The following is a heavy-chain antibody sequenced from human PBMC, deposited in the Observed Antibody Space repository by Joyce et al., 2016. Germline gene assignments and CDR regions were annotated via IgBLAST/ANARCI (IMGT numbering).Heavy chain of an antibody. CDR1: GYIFSGYG. Sequence: QGQMVQSGAEVKKPGASVKVSCKASGYIFSGYGINWVRQAPGQGLEWMGRISPDNGNTNDAQKVRGRVTMTTDTSTTTAYMELRSLTSDDTAVYYCARDVSVAGRDYWGQGTLVTVSS. CDR2: ISPDNGNT. D-gene: IGHD6-19*01. J-gene: IGHJ4*02. V-gene: IGHV1-18*01. CDR3: ARDVSVAGRDY.